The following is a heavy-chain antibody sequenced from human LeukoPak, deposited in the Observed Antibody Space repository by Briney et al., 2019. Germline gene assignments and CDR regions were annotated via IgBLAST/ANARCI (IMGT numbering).Heavy chain of an antibody. CDR1: GDSISIYY. D-gene: IGHD6-19*01. CDR2: IYNSGST. CDR3: AGGGWSFDAFDF. J-gene: IGHJ3*01. V-gene: IGHV4-59*08. Sequence: SETLSLTCSVSGDSISIYYWSWIRQPPGKGLEWIGYIYNSGSTSYNPSLKSRVTMSVDTSKNQFSLRLSSLTAADTAVYFCAGGGWSFDAFDFWGQGTMVTVSS.